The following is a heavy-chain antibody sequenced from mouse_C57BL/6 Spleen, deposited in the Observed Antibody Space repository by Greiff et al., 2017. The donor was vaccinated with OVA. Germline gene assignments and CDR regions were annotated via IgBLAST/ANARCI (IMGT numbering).Heavy chain of an antibody. Sequence: QVQLQQPGAELVRPGSSVKLSCKASGYTFTSYWMDWVKQRPGQGLEWIGNIYPSDRENHYKQKFKDKATLTVDKSSRTAYMQLSSLTSEDSAVYYCARSGVLRSYFDVWGTGTTVTVSS. J-gene: IGHJ1*03. V-gene: IGHV1-61*01. CDR3: ARSGVLRSYFDV. CDR1: GYTFTSYW. CDR2: IYPSDREN. D-gene: IGHD1-1*01.